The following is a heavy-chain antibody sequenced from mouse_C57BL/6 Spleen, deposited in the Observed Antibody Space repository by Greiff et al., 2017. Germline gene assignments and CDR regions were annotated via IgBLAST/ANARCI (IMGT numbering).Heavy chain of an antibody. CDR1: GYTFTGYW. CDR2: ILPGSGST. D-gene: IGHD4-1*01. Sequence: QVQLQQSGAELMKPGASVKLSCKATGYTFTGYWIEWVKQRPGHGLEWIGEILPGSGSTNYNEKVKGKATFTADTSSNTAYMQLSSLTTADSAIYYFARRDWDPYYAMDYWGQGTSGTVSS. CDR3: ARRDWDPYYAMDY. V-gene: IGHV1-9*01. J-gene: IGHJ4*01.